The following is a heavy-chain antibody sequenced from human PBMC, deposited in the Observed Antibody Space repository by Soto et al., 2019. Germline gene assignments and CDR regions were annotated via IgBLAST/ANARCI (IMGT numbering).Heavy chain of an antibody. J-gene: IGHJ4*02. CDR3: ARGGYCSGGSCYSRGNDY. V-gene: IGHV3-33*01. D-gene: IGHD2-15*01. Sequence: QVQLVESGGGVVQPGRSLRLSCAASGLTFSSYGMHWVRQAPGKGLEWVAVIWYDGSNKYYADSVKGRFTISRDNSKNTLYLQMNSRRAEDTAVYYCARGGYCSGGSCYSRGNDYWGQGTLVTVSS. CDR1: GLTFSSYG. CDR2: IWYDGSNK.